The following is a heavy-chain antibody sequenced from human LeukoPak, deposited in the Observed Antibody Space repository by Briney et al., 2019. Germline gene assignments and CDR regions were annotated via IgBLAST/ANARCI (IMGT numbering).Heavy chain of an antibody. J-gene: IGHJ4*02. CDR2: ISAVNGNT. D-gene: IGHD3-10*01. CDR1: GYAFSTSG. CDR3: TRSLVF. Sequence: ASVKVSCMASGYAFSTSGITWVRQAPERGLEWIGWISAVNGNTSYAEKFMDRVTMTTDTATSTAYMELGSLTSDDTAVYFCTRSLVFWGQGTQVTVSP. V-gene: IGHV1-18*01.